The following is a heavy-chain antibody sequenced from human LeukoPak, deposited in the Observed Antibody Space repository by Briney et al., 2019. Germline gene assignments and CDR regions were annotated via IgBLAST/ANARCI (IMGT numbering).Heavy chain of an antibody. CDR3: ARDNDAFDI. CDR2: TYYRSKWHN. CDR1: GDSGFSTRVA. J-gene: IGHJ3*02. V-gene: IGHV6-1*01. Sequence: SQTLSLTCAVSGDSGFSTRVAWNCLRQSPSRGLEWLGSTYYRSKWHNDYAVSVKSRLTINPDTSKNQFSLQLNAVTPEDTAVYYCARDNDAFDIWGQGTMVTVSS.